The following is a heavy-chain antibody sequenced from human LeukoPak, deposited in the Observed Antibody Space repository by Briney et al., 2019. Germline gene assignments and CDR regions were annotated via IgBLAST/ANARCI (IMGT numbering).Heavy chain of an antibody. Sequence: GGSLRLSCAASGFAFSTFGMSWVRQAPGKGLDWVSGLSHDGDTTYYADSVKGRFTISRDNSKNTLYLQMSNLKAEDTAVYHCMKGRLRFHSWGQGTLVTVSS. CDR2: LSHDGDTT. V-gene: IGHV3-23*01. J-gene: IGHJ4*02. CDR3: MKGRLRFHS. D-gene: IGHD3-3*01. CDR1: GFAFSTFG.